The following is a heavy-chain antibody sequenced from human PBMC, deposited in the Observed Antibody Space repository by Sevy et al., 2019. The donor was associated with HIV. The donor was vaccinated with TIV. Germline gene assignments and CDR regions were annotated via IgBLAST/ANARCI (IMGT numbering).Heavy chain of an antibody. CDR3: ARDGGTMTTPGCLDF. CDR1: GASISSGVYS. Sequence: SETLSLTCAVSGASISSGVYSWNWIRQPPGKGLEWIGYIYHSGNTYYNPSLKSQVTISVDRSNNQFSLQMRSVTAADTAVYYCARDGGTMTTPGCLDFWGQGIMVTVSS. J-gene: IGHJ3*01. V-gene: IGHV4-30-2*01. CDR2: IYHSGNT. D-gene: IGHD4-17*01.